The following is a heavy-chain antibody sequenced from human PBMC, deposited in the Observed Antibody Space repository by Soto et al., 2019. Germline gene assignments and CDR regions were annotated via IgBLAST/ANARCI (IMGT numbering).Heavy chain of an antibody. Sequence: QVQLQESGPGLVKPSQTLSLNCTVSGGSISSGGYYWRWIRQNPGNGLEWIGYIYYSGSTYYNPSLKSRVTISVDTSKNQFSLKLSSVTAADTAVYYWARAVVVVSNLFDPWCQGTLVTVSS. CDR1: GGSISSGGYY. D-gene: IGHD2-15*01. J-gene: IGHJ5*02. CDR2: IYYSGST. CDR3: ARAVVVVSNLFDP. V-gene: IGHV4-31*03.